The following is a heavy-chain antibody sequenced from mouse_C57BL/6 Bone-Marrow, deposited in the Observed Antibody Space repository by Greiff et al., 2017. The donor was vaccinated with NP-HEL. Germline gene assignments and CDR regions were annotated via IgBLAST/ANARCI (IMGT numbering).Heavy chain of an antibody. Sequence: QVQLQQSGAELARPGASVKLSCKASGYTFTSYGISWVKQRTGQGLEWIVEIYPRSGNTYYNEKFKGKATLTADKSSSTAYMELRSLTSEDSAVYFCATPMTTVGYWYFDVWGTGTTVTVSS. CDR1: GYTFTSYG. CDR3: ATPMTTVGYWYFDV. V-gene: IGHV1-81*01. J-gene: IGHJ1*03. CDR2: IYPRSGNT. D-gene: IGHD1-1*01.